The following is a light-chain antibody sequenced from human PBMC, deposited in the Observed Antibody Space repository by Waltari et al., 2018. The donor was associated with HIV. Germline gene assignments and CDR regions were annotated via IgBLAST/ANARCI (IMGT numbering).Light chain of an antibody. V-gene: IGLV3-1*01. J-gene: IGLJ2*01. CDR1: KLGQKY. Sequence: YELTQPPSVSVSPGQTANITCSGDKLGQKYAHWYQQKSGQSPLLLIYEDSKRRSGIPERFSGSISGDTATLTISGTQAEDEADYHCQAWDRSTVIFAGGTKLTVL. CDR3: QAWDRSTVI. CDR2: EDS.